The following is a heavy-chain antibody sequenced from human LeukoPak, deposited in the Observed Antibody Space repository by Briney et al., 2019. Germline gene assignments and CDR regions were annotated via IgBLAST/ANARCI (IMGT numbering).Heavy chain of an antibody. J-gene: IGHJ4*02. V-gene: IGHV4-38-2*01. D-gene: IGHD6-19*01. CDR2: IYNTGST. Sequence: PSETLSLTCGVSGNFISRGYYWAWIQQPPGKGLEWIGSIYNTGSTYYNPSLKSRVTMSIDTSKNQFSLKLSSVTAVYTAVYYCARKTSAWSPLGETQSAPHCFDSWGQGTLVTVSS. CDR3: ARKTSAWSPLGETQSAPHCFDS. CDR1: GNFISRGYY.